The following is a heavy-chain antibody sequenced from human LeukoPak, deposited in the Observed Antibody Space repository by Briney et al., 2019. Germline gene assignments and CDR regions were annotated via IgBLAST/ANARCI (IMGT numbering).Heavy chain of an antibody. J-gene: IGHJ4*02. V-gene: IGHV3-23*01. CDR3: ARDSSSLVVDY. CDR1: GFTFSTYA. Sequence: GGSLRLSCTASGFTFSTYAMGWARQAPGKGLEWVSGIGSNGVDTYYADSAKGRFIISRDNSKNTVYLQMNSLRAEDTAVYYCARDSSSLVVDYWGQGTLVTVSS. CDR2: IGSNGVDT. D-gene: IGHD6-6*01.